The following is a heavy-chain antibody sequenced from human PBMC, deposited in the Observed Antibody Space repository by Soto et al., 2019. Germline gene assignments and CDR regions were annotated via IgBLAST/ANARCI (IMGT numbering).Heavy chain of an antibody. CDR3: ARDSDSSGYYYALLY. CDR1: GGSISSGGYY. J-gene: IGHJ4*02. V-gene: IGHV4-31*01. Sequence: QVQLQESGPGLVKPSQTLSLTCTVSGGSISSGGYYWSWIRQHPGKGLEWIGYIYYSGSTYYNPSLNRPVTISVDTSKNQFSRKLSSVTAADTAVYYCARDSDSSGYYYALLYWGQGTLVTVSS. D-gene: IGHD3-22*01. CDR2: IYYSGST.